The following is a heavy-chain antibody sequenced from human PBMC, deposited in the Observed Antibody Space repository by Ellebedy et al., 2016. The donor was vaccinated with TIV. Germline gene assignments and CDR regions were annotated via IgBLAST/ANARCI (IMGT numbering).Heavy chain of an antibody. CDR2: ISYDGSNK. Sequence: GGSLRLSXAASGFTFSSYGMHWVRQAPGKGLEWVAVISYDGSNKYYADSVKGRFTISRDNSKNTLYLQMNSLRAEDTAVYYCAKDRHSHIVVWDLEFDYWGQGTLVTVSS. CDR3: AKDRHSHIVVWDLEFDY. D-gene: IGHD2-15*01. V-gene: IGHV3-30*18. CDR1: GFTFSSYG. J-gene: IGHJ4*02.